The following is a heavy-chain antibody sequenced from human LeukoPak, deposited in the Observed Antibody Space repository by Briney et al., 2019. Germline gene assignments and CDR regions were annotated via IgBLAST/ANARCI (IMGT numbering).Heavy chain of an antibody. CDR3: AKDRGSWFALFDS. CDR2: IRGSGAIT. J-gene: IGHJ4*02. Sequence: GGSLRLSCTASGFSFSIYALSWVRQPPGKGLEWVSGIRGSGAITYYADSVKGRFTISRDNSKSTLFLHMNSLRAEDTAVYYCAKDRGSWFALFDSWGQGTLVTVSS. D-gene: IGHD6-13*01. CDR1: GFSFSIYA. V-gene: IGHV3-23*01.